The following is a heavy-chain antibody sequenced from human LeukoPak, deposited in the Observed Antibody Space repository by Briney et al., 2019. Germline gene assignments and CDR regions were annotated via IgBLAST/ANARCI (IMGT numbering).Heavy chain of an antibody. D-gene: IGHD2-15*01. V-gene: IGHV4-4*07. Sequence: SETLSLTCTVSGGSISSYYWSWIRQPAGKGLEWIGRIYTSGSTNYNPSLKSRVTISVDTSKNQFSLKLSSVTAADTAVYYCARPLTYCSGGSCYVGGFDYWGQGTLVTVSS. CDR1: GGSISSYY. J-gene: IGHJ4*02. CDR3: ARPLTYCSGGSCYVGGFDY. CDR2: IYTSGST.